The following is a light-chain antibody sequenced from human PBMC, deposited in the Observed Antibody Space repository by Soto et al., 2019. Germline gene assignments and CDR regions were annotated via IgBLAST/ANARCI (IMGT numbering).Light chain of an antibody. CDR1: QSVRNW. CDR3: QQYNDFPWT. V-gene: IGKV1-5*01. CDR2: EAS. Sequence: DIRMTQSPSTLSASVGDRVTITCRASQSVRNWLAWYQQKPGKAPKLLIYEASSLESGVPSRFSGSGSGTEFTLTISSLQPDDFATYYCQQYNDFPWTFGQGTKVDIK. J-gene: IGKJ1*01.